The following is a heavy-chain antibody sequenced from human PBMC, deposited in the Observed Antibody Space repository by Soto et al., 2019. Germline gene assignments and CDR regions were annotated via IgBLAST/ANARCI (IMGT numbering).Heavy chain of an antibody. Sequence: SQTLSLTCAISGDSVSSNSAAWNWIRQSPSRGLEWLGRTYYRSKWYNDYAVSVKSRITINPDTSKNQFSLQLNSVTPEDTAVYYCARDHTTTFGAENWFDPWGQGPLGTASS. CDR2: TYYRSKWYN. CDR3: ARDHTTTFGAENWFDP. J-gene: IGHJ5*02. CDR1: GDSVSSNSAA. D-gene: IGHD3-10*01. V-gene: IGHV6-1*01.